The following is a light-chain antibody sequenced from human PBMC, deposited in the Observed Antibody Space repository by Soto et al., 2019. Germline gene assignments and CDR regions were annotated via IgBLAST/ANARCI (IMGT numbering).Light chain of an antibody. Sequence: EVVLTQSPAILSVSPGEGASLSCRASQNVGTSLAWYQQKSGQAPRLLIYGASTRAAGVPARFSGSASGTEYTLTITSLQSEDFALYYCQQYTNWPPFTFGQGTRLEI. J-gene: IGKJ2*01. V-gene: IGKV3-15*01. CDR2: GAS. CDR3: QQYTNWPPFT. CDR1: QNVGTS.